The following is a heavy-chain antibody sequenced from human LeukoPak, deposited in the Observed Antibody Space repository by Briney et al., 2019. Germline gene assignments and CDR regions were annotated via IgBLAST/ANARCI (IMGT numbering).Heavy chain of an antibody. J-gene: IGHJ6*03. CDR3: ARGLRGPRYDFWSGYYPNYYYYYMDV. Sequence: ASVKVSCKASGYTFTGYYMHWVRQATGQGLEWMGWMNPNSGNTGYAQKFQGRVTITRNTSISTAYMELSSLRSEDTAVYYCARGLRGPRYDFWSGYYPNYYYYYMDVWGKGTTVTVSS. CDR2: MNPNSGNT. CDR1: GYTFTGYY. D-gene: IGHD3-3*01. V-gene: IGHV1-8*03.